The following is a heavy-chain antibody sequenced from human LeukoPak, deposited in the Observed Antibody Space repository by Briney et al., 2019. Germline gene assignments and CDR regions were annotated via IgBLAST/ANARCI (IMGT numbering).Heavy chain of an antibody. D-gene: IGHD4-17*01. V-gene: IGHV1-2*02. CDR1: GYTFTGYY. Sequence: GASVKVSCKASGYTFTGYYMHWVRQAPGQGLEWMGWINPNSGGTNYAQKFQGRVTMTTDTSTSTAYMELRSLRSDDTAVYYCARGSTVTTSLSFDYWGQGTLVTVSS. J-gene: IGHJ4*02. CDR3: ARGSTVTTSLSFDY. CDR2: INPNSGGT.